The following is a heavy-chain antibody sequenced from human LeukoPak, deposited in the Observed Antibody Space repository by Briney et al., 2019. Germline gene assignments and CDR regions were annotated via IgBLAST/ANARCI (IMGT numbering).Heavy chain of an antibody. CDR1: GGSISSYY. CDR2: IYTSGST. D-gene: IGHD3-3*01. J-gene: IGHJ6*04. CDR3: ARDPPYYDFWSGPWDV. V-gene: IGHV4-4*07. Sequence: SETLSLTCTVSGGSISSYYWSWIRQPAGKGLEWIRRIYTSGSTNYNPSLKSRVTMSVDTSKNQFSLKLSSVTAADTAVYYCARDPPYYDFWSGPWDVWGKGTTVTVSS.